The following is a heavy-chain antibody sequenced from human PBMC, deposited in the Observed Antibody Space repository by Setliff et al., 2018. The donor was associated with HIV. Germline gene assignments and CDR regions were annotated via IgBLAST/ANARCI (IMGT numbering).Heavy chain of an antibody. J-gene: IGHJ6*02. CDR1: GGSFSGYY. V-gene: IGHV4-34*01. CDR3: ARPSAANFFYSYAMDV. D-gene: IGHD6-13*01. CDR2: INHSGST. Sequence: SETLSLTCAVHGGSFSGYYWSWTRQAPGKGLEWIGEINHSGSTNYNPSLKSRVTISVDTSKNQVSLKLNSVTPDDTAVYYCARPSAANFFYSYAMDVWGQGSTVTVSS.